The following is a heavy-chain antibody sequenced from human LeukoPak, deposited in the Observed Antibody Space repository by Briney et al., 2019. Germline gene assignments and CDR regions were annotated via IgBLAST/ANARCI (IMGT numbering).Heavy chain of an antibody. J-gene: IGHJ4*02. CDR3: ARTRSSGYLTIDY. D-gene: IGHD3-22*01. CDR2: ITNSGNSK. Sequence: GGSQRLSCAASEFTFSSYSMNWVRQAPGKGLEWVSYITNSGNSKSYADSVKGRFTISRDNTKNSLYLQMNGLRAEDTAVYYCARTRSSGYLTIDYWGQGILVTVSS. CDR1: EFTFSSYS. V-gene: IGHV3-48*01.